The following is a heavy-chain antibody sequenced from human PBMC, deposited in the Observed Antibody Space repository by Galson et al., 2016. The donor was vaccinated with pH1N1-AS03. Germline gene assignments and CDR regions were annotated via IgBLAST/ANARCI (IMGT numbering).Heavy chain of an antibody. D-gene: IGHD5-24*01. CDR2: IFRSGST. V-gene: IGHV4-38-2*02. J-gene: IGHJ4*02. Sequence: SETLSLTCTVSGYSISSGYYWGWIRQSPGKGLGWLGHIFRSGSTSFNPSLKSRLTISVDTSKNQFSLNLRYVTAADAAVYFCARASGRDDYNRLFHFWGQGTLVTVSS. CDR1: GYSISSGYY. CDR3: ARASGRDDYNRLFHF.